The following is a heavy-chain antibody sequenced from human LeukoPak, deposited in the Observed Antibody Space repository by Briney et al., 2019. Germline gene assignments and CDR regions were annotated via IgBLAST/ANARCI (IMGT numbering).Heavy chain of an antibody. CDR2: INPSGGST. D-gene: IGHD3-22*01. CDR3: ARDRSNYYDSSGYSN. V-gene: IGHV1-46*01. Sequence: ASVKVSCKASGYTFTSYYMHWVRQAPGQGLEWMGIINPSGGSTSYAQKFQGRVTITTDESTSTAYMELSSLRSEDTAVYYCARDRSNYYDSSGYSNWGQGTLVTISS. J-gene: IGHJ4*02. CDR1: GYTFTSYY.